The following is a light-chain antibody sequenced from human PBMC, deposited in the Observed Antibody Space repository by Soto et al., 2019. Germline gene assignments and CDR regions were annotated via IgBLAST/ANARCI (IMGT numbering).Light chain of an antibody. J-gene: IGKJ5*01. CDR2: DTS. Sequence: ILSRQHPGTMSLSPGERATPSCRASQTLSNSFIAWYQQKPGQAPRLLIYDTSSRATGVPDRYSASGSGTDFTLTISRLEPEDFAVFFCQQDGTSELIFGQGTRLE. CDR3: QQDGTSELI. V-gene: IGKV3-20*01. CDR1: QTLSNSF.